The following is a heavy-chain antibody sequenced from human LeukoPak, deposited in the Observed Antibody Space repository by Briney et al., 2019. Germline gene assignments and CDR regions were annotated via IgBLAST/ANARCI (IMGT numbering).Heavy chain of an antibody. D-gene: IGHD1-26*01. CDR1: GFTFSSYW. CDR2: IKQDGSEK. CDR3: AREPTDSGSYYGFDH. Sequence: PGGSLRLSCAASGFTFSSYWMSWVRQAPGKGLEWVANIKQDGSEKYYVDSVKGRFTISRDNAKNSLYLQMNSLRAEDTAVYYCAREPTDSGSYYGFDHWGQGTLVTVSS. J-gene: IGHJ4*02. V-gene: IGHV3-7*01.